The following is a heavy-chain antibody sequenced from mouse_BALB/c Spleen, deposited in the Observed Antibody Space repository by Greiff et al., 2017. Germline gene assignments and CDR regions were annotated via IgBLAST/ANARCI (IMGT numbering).Heavy chain of an antibody. J-gene: IGHJ3*01. Sequence: DVHLVESGGGLVKPGGSLKLSCAASGFTFSDYYMYWVRQTPEKRLEWVATISDGGSYTYYPDSVKGRFTISRDNAKNNLYLQMSSLKSEDTAMYYCARDFYYDYDGAYWGQGTLVTVSA. V-gene: IGHV5-4*02. D-gene: IGHD2-4*01. CDR2: ISDGGSYT. CDR1: GFTFSDYY. CDR3: ARDFYYDYDGAY.